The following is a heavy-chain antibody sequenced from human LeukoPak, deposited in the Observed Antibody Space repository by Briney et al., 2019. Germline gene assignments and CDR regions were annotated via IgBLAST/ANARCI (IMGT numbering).Heavy chain of an antibody. CDR1: GFTVSSNY. V-gene: IGHV3-66*01. CDR3: ARVGEDYDSSSGGY. CDR2: IYSGGST. Sequence: GGSLRLSCAASGFTVSSNYMSWVRQAPGKGLEWDSVIYSGGSTYYADSVKGRFTISRDNSKNTLYLQMNSLRAEDTAVYYCARVGEDYDSSSGGYWGQGTLVTVSS. J-gene: IGHJ4*02. D-gene: IGHD3-22*01.